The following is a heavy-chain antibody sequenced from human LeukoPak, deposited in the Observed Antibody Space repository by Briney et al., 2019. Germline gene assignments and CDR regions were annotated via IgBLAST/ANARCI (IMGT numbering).Heavy chain of an antibody. CDR2: IYPGDSDT. V-gene: IGHV5-51*01. CDR1: GYSFSSYW. Sequence: GESLKISCQGSGYSFSSYWIAWVRQMPGKGLEWMGIIYPGDSDTRYSPSFQGQVTISADKSISTAYLQWSSLKASDTAMYYCARTPDSYDSRGYQYWYFDLWGRGTLVTVSS. CDR3: ARTPDSYDSRGYQYWYFDL. D-gene: IGHD3-22*01. J-gene: IGHJ2*01.